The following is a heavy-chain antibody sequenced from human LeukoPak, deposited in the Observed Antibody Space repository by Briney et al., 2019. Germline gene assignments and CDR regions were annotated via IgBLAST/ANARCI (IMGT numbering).Heavy chain of an antibody. J-gene: IGHJ4*02. Sequence: ASVRVSCKASGYTFTSYGISWVRQAPGQGLEWMGWISAYNGNTNYAQKLQGRVTMTTDTSTSTAYMQLRSLRSDDTAVYYCARVIAAAASFDYWGQGTLVTVSS. CDR2: ISAYNGNT. V-gene: IGHV1-18*01. CDR1: GYTFTSYG. D-gene: IGHD6-13*01. CDR3: ARVIAAAASFDY.